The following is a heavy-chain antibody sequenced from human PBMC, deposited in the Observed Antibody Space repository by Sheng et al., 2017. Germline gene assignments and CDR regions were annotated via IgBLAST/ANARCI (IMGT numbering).Heavy chain of an antibody. V-gene: IGHV3-48*03. D-gene: IGHD5-18*01. J-gene: IGHJ4*02. Sequence: VQLVDSGGGVVQPGRSLRLSCAASGFTFSSYGMHWVRQAPGKGLEWVSYISSSGSTIHYADSVKGRFTISRDNAKNSLYLQMNSLRAEDTAVYYCASTHGYTYGYQLDSWGQGTLVTVSS. CDR3: ASTHGYTYGYQLDS. CDR1: GFTFSSYG. CDR2: ISSSGSTI.